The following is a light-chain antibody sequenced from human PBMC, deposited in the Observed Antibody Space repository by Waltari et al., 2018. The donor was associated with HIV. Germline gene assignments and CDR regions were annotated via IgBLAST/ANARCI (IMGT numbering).Light chain of an antibody. CDR2: WAS. Sequence: DIVLTQSPESLAVSLGERATINCKSLQTTFYKSNNKNYLAWYQRKPGQSPKLLVSWASNREFGVPDRFSGSGSGTYFTLTISSLQAEDVAVYYCQQFYRTPYTFGQGTRLEFK. CDR3: QQFYRTPYT. V-gene: IGKV4-1*01. CDR1: QTTFYKSNNKNY. J-gene: IGKJ2*01.